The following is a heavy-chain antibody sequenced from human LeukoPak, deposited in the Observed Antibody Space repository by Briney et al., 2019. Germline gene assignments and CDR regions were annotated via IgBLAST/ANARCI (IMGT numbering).Heavy chain of an antibody. CDR2: IYHSGST. D-gene: IGHD6-6*01. V-gene: IGHV4-38-2*02. Sequence: SETLSLTCAVSGYSISSGYYWGWIRQPPGKGLEWIGSIYHSGSTYYNSSLKSRVTISVDTSKNQFSLKLSSVTAADTAVYYCARDYSSSSGDAFDIWGQGTMVTVSS. CDR3: ARDYSSSSGDAFDI. J-gene: IGHJ3*02. CDR1: GYSISSGYY.